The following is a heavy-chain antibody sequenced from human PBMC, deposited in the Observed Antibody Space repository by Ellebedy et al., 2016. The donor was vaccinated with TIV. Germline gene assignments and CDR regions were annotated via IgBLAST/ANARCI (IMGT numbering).Heavy chain of an antibody. CDR3: AKGSSSGFNYDRVGFDD. CDR2: ISGDGVNT. Sequence: GESLKISCAASGFTFGSFAMHWVRQAPGKGLEWLSVISGDGVNTDHADSVKGQFTITRDNFKNTLYLQLNRLTTKDTAVYYCAKGSSSGFNYDRVGFDDWGQGTLVTVSS. J-gene: IGHJ4*02. V-gene: IGHV3-23*01. CDR1: GFTFGSFA. D-gene: IGHD3-16*01.